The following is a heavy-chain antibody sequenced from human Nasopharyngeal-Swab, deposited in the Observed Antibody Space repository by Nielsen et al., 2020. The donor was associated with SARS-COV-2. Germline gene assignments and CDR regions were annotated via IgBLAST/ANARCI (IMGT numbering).Heavy chain of an antibody. CDR1: GFTFDDYA. V-gene: IGHV3-9*01. CDR2: ISWNSGSI. D-gene: IGHD6-19*01. CDR3: ARHQGSSGWFFFDF. J-gene: IGHJ4*02. Sequence: SLKISCAASGFTFDDYAMHWVRQAPGKGLEWVSGISWNSGSIGYADSVKGRFTISRDNAKNSLYLQMNSLRAEDTAVYYCARHQGSSGWFFFDFWGQGTLVTVSS.